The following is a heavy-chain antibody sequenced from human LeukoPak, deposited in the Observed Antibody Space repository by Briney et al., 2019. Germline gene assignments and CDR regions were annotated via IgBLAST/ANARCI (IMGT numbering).Heavy chain of an antibody. CDR2: IYASGNT. J-gene: IGHJ3*02. D-gene: IGHD3-9*01. CDR3: ARDFDSPMAFDI. Sequence: SETLSLTCTVSGGSITTDNYYWSWIRQPAGKGLEWIGRIYASGNTNYNPSLKSRITISVDTSKSQFSLKLSSVTAADTAVYYCARDFDSPMAFDIWGQGTMVTVSS. CDR1: GGSITTDNYY. V-gene: IGHV4-61*02.